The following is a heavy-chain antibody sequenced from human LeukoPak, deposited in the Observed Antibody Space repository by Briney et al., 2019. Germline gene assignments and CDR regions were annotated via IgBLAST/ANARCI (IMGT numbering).Heavy chain of an antibody. Sequence: ASVKVSCKASGYAFTSYAMNWVRQAPGQGLEWMGWINTNTGNPTYAQGFTGRFVFSLDTSVSTAYLQISSLKAEDTAVYYCARERGGTMVRIYYMDVWGKGTTVTVSS. CDR3: ARERGGTMVRIYYMDV. D-gene: IGHD3-10*01. V-gene: IGHV7-4-1*02. CDR1: GYAFTSYA. J-gene: IGHJ6*03. CDR2: INTNTGNP.